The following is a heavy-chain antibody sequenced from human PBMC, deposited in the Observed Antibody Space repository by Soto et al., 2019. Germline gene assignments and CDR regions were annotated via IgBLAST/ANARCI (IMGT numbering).Heavy chain of an antibody. Sequence: PPQTCCVRRTVSGDSPSRGCYHLCCLRQHQRKGLEYIGYIYHSGSTYYNPSLKSRVTISVDTSKNQFSLKLSSVTAADTPVYYCVIVLYYDNYPDPFDSWTRRTLVIGSS. CDR2: IYHSGST. CDR1: GDSPSRGCYH. CDR3: VIVLYYDNYPDPFDS. D-gene: IGHD3-3*01. V-gene: IGHV4-31*02. J-gene: IGHJ5*01.